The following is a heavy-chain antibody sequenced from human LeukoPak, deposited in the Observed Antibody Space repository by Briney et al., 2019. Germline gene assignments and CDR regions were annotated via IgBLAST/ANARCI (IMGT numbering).Heavy chain of an antibody. J-gene: IGHJ3*02. Sequence: GASVKVSCKASGYTFTGYYMHWVRQAPGQGLEWMGWINPNSGGTNYAQKFQGRVTMTRDTSTSTAYMELSRLRSDDTAVYYCARDSIYCSGGSGYLYDIWGQGTMVTVSS. D-gene: IGHD2-15*01. CDR3: ARDSIYCSGGSGYLYDI. V-gene: IGHV1-2*02. CDR2: INPNSGGT. CDR1: GYTFTGYY.